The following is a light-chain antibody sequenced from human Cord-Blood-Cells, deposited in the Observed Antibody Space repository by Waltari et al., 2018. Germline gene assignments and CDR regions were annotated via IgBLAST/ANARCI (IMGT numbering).Light chain of an antibody. CDR2: AAS. CDR1: QSISSY. J-gene: IGKJ4*01. V-gene: IGKV1-39*01. Sequence: HITQSPPPPPAAVRARGSITCRASQSISSYLNWYQQKPGKAPKLLIYAASSLQSGVPSRFSGSGSGTDFTLTISSLQPEDFATYYCQQSYSTPLTFGGGTKVEIK. CDR3: QQSYSTPLT.